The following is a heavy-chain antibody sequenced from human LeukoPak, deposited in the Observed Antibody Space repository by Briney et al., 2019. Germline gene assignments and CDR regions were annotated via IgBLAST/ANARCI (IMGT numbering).Heavy chain of an antibody. CDR3: ARDYGRGYSYGHFDY. J-gene: IGHJ4*02. D-gene: IGHD5-18*01. V-gene: IGHV1-18*01. Sequence: ASVKVSCKASGYTFTSYGISWVRQAPGQGLEWMGWISAYNGNTNYAQKLQSRVTMTTDTSTSTAYMELRSLRSDDTAVYYCARDYGRGYSYGHFDYWGQGTLVTVSS. CDR2: ISAYNGNT. CDR1: GYTFTSYG.